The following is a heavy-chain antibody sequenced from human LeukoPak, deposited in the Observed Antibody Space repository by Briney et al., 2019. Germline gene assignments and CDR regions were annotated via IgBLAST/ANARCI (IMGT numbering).Heavy chain of an antibody. J-gene: IGHJ4*02. Sequence: GSLRLSCAASGFTFSSYSMNWVRQAPGKGLEWVSYISSSSSTIYYADSVKGRFTISRDNSKNTLYLQMNSLRAEDTAVYYCARDDHYDFWSGYYIGRGYFDYWGQGTLVTVSS. CDR2: ISSSSSTI. CDR3: ARDDHYDFWSGYYIGRGYFDY. CDR1: GFTFSSYS. D-gene: IGHD3-3*01. V-gene: IGHV3-48*01.